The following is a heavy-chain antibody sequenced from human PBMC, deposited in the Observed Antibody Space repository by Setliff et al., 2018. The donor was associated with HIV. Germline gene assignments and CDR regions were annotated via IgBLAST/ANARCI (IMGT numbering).Heavy chain of an antibody. CDR2: IYTSGST. Sequence: SETLSLTCTVSGGSISSGSYYWNWIRQPAGKGLEWIGRIYTSGSTNYNPSLKSRITISIDTSKNQFSLRLNSVTAADTAVYYCARGGCSGGSCYSGAFEIWGQGTMVT. D-gene: IGHD2-15*01. V-gene: IGHV4-61*02. CDR3: ARGGCSGGSCYSGAFEI. CDR1: GGSISSGSYY. J-gene: IGHJ3*02.